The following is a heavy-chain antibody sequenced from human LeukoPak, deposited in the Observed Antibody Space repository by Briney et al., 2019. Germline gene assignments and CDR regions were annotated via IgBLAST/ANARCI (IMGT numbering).Heavy chain of an antibody. CDR3: ARGIAARPNYYYYYMDV. Sequence: ASVKVSCKASGHTFTSYGISWVRQAPGQGLEWMGWISAYNGNTNYAQKLQGRVTMTTDTSTSTAYMELRSLRSDDTAVYYCARGIAARPNYYYYYMDVWGKGTTVTVSS. CDR1: GHTFTSYG. V-gene: IGHV1-18*01. D-gene: IGHD6-6*01. J-gene: IGHJ6*03. CDR2: ISAYNGNT.